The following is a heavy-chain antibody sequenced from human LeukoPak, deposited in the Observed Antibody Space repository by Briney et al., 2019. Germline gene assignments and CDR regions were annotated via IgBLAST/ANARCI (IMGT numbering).Heavy chain of an antibody. CDR2: ISAYNGNT. Sequence: ASVKVSCKASGYTFTGYYMHWVRQAPGQGLEWMGWISAYNGNTNYAQKLQGRVTMTTDTSTSTAYMELRSLRSDDTAVYYCARTASGSYERGAFDYWGQGTLVTVSS. D-gene: IGHD1-26*01. CDR3: ARTASGSYERGAFDY. CDR1: GYTFTGYY. J-gene: IGHJ4*02. V-gene: IGHV1-18*04.